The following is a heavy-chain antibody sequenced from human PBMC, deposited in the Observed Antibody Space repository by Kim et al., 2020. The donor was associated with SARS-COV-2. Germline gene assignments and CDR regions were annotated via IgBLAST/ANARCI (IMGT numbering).Heavy chain of an antibody. V-gene: IGHV4-59*08. D-gene: IGHD6-19*01. CDR3: ARAGGSGWYGGVDY. CDR1: GGSISSYY. Sequence: SETLSLTCTVSGGSISSYYWSWIRQPPGKGLEWIGYIYYSGSTNYNPSLKSRVTISVDTSKNQFSLKLSSVTAADTAVYYCARAGGSGWYGGVDYWGQGTLVTVSS. J-gene: IGHJ4*02. CDR2: IYYSGST.